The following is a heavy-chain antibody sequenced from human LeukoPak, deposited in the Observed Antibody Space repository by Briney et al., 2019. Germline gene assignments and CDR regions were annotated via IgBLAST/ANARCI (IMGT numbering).Heavy chain of an antibody. J-gene: IGHJ6*02. V-gene: IGHV3-30-3*01. CDR3: ARDYWSGYYNGNNYFYGLDV. Sequence: PGGSLRLSCAVSGFTFNKYAMHWVRQAPGNGLEWVAVILFEGSKKYYADSVKGRFTISRDDSTKTLYLQMNSLRGEDTAVYYCARDYWSGYYNGNNYFYGLDVWGHGTTVTVSS. D-gene: IGHD3-3*01. CDR2: ILFEGSKK. CDR1: GFTFNKYA.